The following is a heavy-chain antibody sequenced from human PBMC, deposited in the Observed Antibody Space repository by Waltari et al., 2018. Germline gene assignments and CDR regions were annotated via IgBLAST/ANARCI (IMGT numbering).Heavy chain of an antibody. Sequence: EVHLVDSGGGLVTPGGSLRLSCSASGFIVTNAWINWVRQAPGKWLVWVCRIKSITDCWVTVYASAVIGRFTISRVDSKIMLSLQMNSLKTEDTAVYYCICFSSTYSTTFWGQGILVTVSS. J-gene: IGHJ4*02. CDR3: ICFSSTYSTTF. CDR2: IKSITDCWVT. CDR1: GFIVTNAW. V-gene: IGHV3-15*07. D-gene: IGHD2-2*01.